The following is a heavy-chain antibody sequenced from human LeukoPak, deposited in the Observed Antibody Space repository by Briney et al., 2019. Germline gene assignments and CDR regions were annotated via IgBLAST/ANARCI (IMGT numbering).Heavy chain of an antibody. CDR1: GFTFSSYE. Sequence: GGSLRLSCAASGFTFSSYEMNWVRQAPGKGLEWVSYNSTSGNTRYYADSVKGRFTISRDNAKNSLYLQMNSLRVEDTAVYYCARELSGTTSYYFDYWGQGTLVTVSS. CDR3: ARELSGTTSYYFDY. J-gene: IGHJ4*02. CDR2: NSTSGNTR. D-gene: IGHD1-7*01. V-gene: IGHV3-48*03.